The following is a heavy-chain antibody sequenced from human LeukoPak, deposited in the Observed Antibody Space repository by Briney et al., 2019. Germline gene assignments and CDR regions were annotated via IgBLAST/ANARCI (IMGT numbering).Heavy chain of an antibody. D-gene: IGHD3-22*01. V-gene: IGHV3-33*01. J-gene: IGHJ4*02. CDR3: ARGNYYDSSGYSVGYFDY. CDR1: GFTFSSYG. CDR2: IWYDGSNK. Sequence: PGGSLRLSCAASGFTFSSYGMHWVRQAPGKGLEWVAVIWYDGSNKYFADSVKGRFTISRDNSKNTLYLQMNSLRADDTAVYYCARGNYYDSSGYSVGYFDYWGQGTLVTVSS.